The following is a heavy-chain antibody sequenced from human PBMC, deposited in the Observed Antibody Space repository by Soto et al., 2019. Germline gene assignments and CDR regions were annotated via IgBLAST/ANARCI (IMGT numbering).Heavy chain of an antibody. J-gene: IGHJ6*02. CDR1: NGSVSSGTYS. V-gene: IGHV4-30-2*01. CDR3: ARGHYYYGMDV. CDR2: IYYSGTT. Sequence: PSETLSLTCTVSNGSVSSGTYSWSWVRQPPGKGPEWIGYIYYSGTTYYTPSLKSRLTMSMDRANDHFSLNLTSVTAADTAVYFCARGHYYYGMDVWGQGITVTVSS.